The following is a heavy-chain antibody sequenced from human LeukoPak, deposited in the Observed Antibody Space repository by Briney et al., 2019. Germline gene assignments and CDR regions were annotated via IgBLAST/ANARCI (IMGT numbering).Heavy chain of an antibody. V-gene: IGHV4-59*08. CDR1: GGSINSYY. Sequence: SETLSLTCTISGGSINSYYWSWIRQPPGKGLEWIGYIYYSGNTNYNPSLKSRVTISFDTSKNQFSLKLNSVTAADTALYFCARHGDGDNYEIFKHWGQGTLVTVPS. CDR2: IYYSGNT. CDR3: ARHGDGDNYEIFKH. D-gene: IGHD5-24*01. J-gene: IGHJ1*01.